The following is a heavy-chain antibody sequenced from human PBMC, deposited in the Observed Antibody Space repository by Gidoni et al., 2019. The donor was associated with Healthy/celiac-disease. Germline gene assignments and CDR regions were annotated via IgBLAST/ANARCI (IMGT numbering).Heavy chain of an antibody. CDR3: AKDLYRTSPRKGNWFDP. CDR1: GFTFSSYG. V-gene: IGHV3-30*18. CDR2: ISYDGSTK. D-gene: IGHD2-2*01. J-gene: IGHJ5*02. Sequence: QVQLVESGGGVVQTGRSLRLSCAASGFTFSSYGMHCVRQAPGKGLGWVAVISYDGSTKYYADSVKGRFTISRDNSKNTLYLQMNSLRAEDTAVYYCAKDLYRTSPRKGNWFDPWGQGTLVTVSS.